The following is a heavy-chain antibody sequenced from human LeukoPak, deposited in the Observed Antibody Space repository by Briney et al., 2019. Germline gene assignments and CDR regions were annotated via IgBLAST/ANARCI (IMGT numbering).Heavy chain of an antibody. J-gene: IGHJ3*02. V-gene: IGHV3-21*01. CDR1: GFTFSSYS. Sequence: GGSLRLSCAASGFTFSSYSMNWVRQAPGKGLEWVSSISSSGGYIFDADSVKGRFTISRDNAKNSLYLQMNSLRAEDTAVYYCARDSSAYYTFDIWGQGTMVTVSS. D-gene: IGHD3-22*01. CDR3: ARDSSAYYTFDI. CDR2: ISSSGGYI.